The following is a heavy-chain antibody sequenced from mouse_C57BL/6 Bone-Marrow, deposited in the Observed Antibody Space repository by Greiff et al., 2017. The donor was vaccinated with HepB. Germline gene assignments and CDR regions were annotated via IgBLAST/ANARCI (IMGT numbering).Heavy chain of an antibody. V-gene: IGHV1-59*01. D-gene: IGHD4-1*01. CDR2: IDPSDSYT. J-gene: IGHJ3*01. CDR1: GYTFTSYW. Sequence: VQLQQPGAELVRPGTSVKLSCKASGYTFTSYWMHWVKQRPGQGLEWIGVIDPSDSYTNYNQKFKGKATLTVDTSSSTAYMQLSSLTSEDSAVYYCARSSLANCDDTFAYWGPGTLVTVSA. CDR3: ARSSLANCDDTFAY.